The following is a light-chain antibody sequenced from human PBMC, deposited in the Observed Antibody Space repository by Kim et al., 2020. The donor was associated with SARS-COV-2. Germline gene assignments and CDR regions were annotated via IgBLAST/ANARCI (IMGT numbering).Light chain of an antibody. CDR2: DAS. CDR3: QQRHAWPVT. J-gene: IGKJ5*01. V-gene: IGKV3-11*01. CDR1: QSVTSD. Sequence: PGERATLSCRASQSVTSDLAWYQQKSGQAPRLLIYDASNRATGVPARFSGSGSGTDFSLTISSLEPEDFAVYYCQQRHAWPVTFGQGTRLEI.